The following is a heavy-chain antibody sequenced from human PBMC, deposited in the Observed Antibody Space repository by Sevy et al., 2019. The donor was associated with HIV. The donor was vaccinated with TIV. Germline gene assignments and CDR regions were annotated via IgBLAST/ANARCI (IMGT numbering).Heavy chain of an antibody. J-gene: IGHJ3*02. V-gene: IGHV1-46*01. CDR1: GYTFTSYY. Sequence: ASVKVSCKASGYTFTSYYMHWVRQAPGQGLEWMGIINPSDGSTSNAQRFQGRVTMTRDTSTSTVYMELSSLRSEDTAVYYCARDHTVIGSNWYGAFDIWGQGTMVTVSS. D-gene: IGHD6-13*01. CDR3: ARDHTVIGSNWYGAFDI. CDR2: INPSDGST.